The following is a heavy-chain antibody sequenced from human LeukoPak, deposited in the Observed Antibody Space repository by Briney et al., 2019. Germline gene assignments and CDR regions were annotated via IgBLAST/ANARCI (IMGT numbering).Heavy chain of an antibody. D-gene: IGHD3-10*01. J-gene: IGHJ4*02. CDR2: ISSSGSTI. CDR1: GFTFSSYE. CDR3: ARDGSGSYDY. V-gene: IGHV3-48*03. Sequence: PGGSLRLSCAASGFTFSSYEMNWVRQAPGKGLERVSYISSSGSTIYYADSVKGRFTISRDNAKNSLYLQMNSLRAEDTAVYYCARDGSGSYDYWGQGTLVTVSS.